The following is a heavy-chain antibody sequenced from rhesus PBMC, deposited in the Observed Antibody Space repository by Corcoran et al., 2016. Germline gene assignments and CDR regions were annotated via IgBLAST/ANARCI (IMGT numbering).Heavy chain of an antibody. V-gene: IGHV4-173*01. D-gene: IGHD5-24*01. CDR1: GGHISSNY. J-gene: IGHJ4*01. Sequence: QVQLQESGPGLVKPSETLSLTCAVSGGHISSNYWRWSRQPPGKGLEWIGRISGSGWSTDYNPSLRSRVTISTDTSKNQFSLKLSSVTAADTAVYYCARDGGDTVGTVAFDYWGQGVLLTVSS. CDR3: ARDGGDTVGTVAFDY. CDR2: ISGSGWST.